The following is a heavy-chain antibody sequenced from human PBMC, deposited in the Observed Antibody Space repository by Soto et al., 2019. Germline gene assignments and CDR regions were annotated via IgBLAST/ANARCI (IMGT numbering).Heavy chain of an antibody. CDR2: INPNSGGT. Sequence: WASVKVSCKASGYTFTGYYMHWVRQAPGQGLEWMGWINPNSGGTNYARKFQGRVTMTRDTSISTAYMELSRLRSDDTAVYYCARDGRQYDILTGLDVWGQGTTVTVSS. J-gene: IGHJ6*02. V-gene: IGHV1-2*02. CDR1: GYTFTGYY. CDR3: ARDGRQYDILTGLDV. D-gene: IGHD3-9*01.